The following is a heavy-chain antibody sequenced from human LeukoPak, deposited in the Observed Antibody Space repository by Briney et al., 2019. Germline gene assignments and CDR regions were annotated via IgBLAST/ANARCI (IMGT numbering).Heavy chain of an antibody. CDR3: AREKEWELKSRVGMDV. CDR2: INPNSGGT. D-gene: IGHD1-26*01. CDR1: GYTFTGYY. V-gene: IGHV1-2*04. J-gene: IGHJ6*02. Sequence: PGASVKVSCKASGYTFTGYYMHWVRQAPGQGLEWMGWINPNSGGTNYAQKFQGWVTMTRDTSISTAYMEMSRLRSDDTAVYYCAREKEWELKSRVGMDVWGQGTAVTVSS.